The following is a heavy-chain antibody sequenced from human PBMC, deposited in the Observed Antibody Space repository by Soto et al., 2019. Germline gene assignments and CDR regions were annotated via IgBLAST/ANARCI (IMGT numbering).Heavy chain of an antibody. CDR3: ARGAQRAIFGVVTSDYFDY. CDR1: SFTFTSYG. D-gene: IGHD3-3*01. Sequence: GAAVKVSCQASSFTFTSYGISLGRQAPGPRLEWMGWISAYNGNTNYAQKLQGRVTMTTDTSTSTAYMELRSLRSDDTAVYYCARGAQRAIFGVVTSDYFDYWGQGTLVTVSS. V-gene: IGHV1-18*01. J-gene: IGHJ4*02. CDR2: ISAYNGNT.